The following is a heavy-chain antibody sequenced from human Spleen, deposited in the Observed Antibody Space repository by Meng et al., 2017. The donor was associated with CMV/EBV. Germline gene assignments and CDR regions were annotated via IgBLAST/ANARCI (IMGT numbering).Heavy chain of an antibody. CDR3: ARELTYYYGSPLDY. J-gene: IGHJ4*02. Sequence: GGSLRLSCAASGFTLSDYYIIWIRQAPGKGLEWVSYVTNSDNSIYYADSVKGRFTISRDNAKNSLYLQMNSLRAEDTAVYYCARELTYYYGSPLDYWGQGTLVTVSS. D-gene: IGHD3-10*01. V-gene: IGHV3-11*04. CDR1: GFTLSDYY. CDR2: VTNSDNSI.